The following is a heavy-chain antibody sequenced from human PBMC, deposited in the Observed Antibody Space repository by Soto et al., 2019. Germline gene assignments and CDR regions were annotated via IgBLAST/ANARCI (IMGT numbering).Heavy chain of an antibody. J-gene: IGHJ4*02. CDR3: ARIRGWGWLGPNDY. Sequence: QVTLKESGPVLVKPTETLTLTCTVSGFSLSNARMSVSWIRQPPGKALEWLAHIFSNDAKSYSASLKNRPTIPKETSQSQVVLTMTKMDPVDTATYYCARIRGWGWLGPNDYWGQGTLVTVSS. D-gene: IGHD3-10*01. CDR2: IFSNDAK. V-gene: IGHV2-26*01. CDR1: GFSLSNARMS.